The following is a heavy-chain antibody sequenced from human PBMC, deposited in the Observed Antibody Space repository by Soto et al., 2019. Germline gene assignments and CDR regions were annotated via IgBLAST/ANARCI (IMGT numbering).Heavy chain of an antibody. Sequence: QVQLVQSGAEVKKPGASVKVSCKASGYTFTSYDINWVRQATGQGLEWMGWMNPNTGNTGYAQKFQGRVTMARNTSITTAYMELSSLISEDTAVYYCAGGGAAGTGLDDWGQGTLVTVSS. CDR3: AGGGAAGTGLDD. J-gene: IGHJ4*02. V-gene: IGHV1-8*01. D-gene: IGHD6-13*01. CDR1: GYTFTSYD. CDR2: MNPNTGNT.